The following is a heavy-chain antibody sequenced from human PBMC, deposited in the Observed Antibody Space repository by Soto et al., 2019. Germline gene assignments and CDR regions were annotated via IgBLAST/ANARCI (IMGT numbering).Heavy chain of an antibody. Sequence: QVQLVQSGAEVKKPGASVKVSCKASRYTFTNFGISWVRQAPGQGLAWMGWISPYNGNTNYAQKLQGRVTMTTDTSTTTAYMELRCLRSDDTAVYYCARDTGSHQDYWGQGTLVPVSS. CDR2: ISPYNGNT. D-gene: IGHD2-15*01. J-gene: IGHJ4*02. CDR3: ARDTGSHQDY. V-gene: IGHV1-18*01. CDR1: RYTFTNFG.